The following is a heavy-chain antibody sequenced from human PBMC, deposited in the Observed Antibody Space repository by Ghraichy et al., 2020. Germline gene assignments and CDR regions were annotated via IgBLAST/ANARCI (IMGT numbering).Heavy chain of an antibody. CDR1: GFTFSSYS. J-gene: IGHJ4*02. D-gene: IGHD1-26*01. V-gene: IGHV3-48*02. CDR3: ARGGIGSGSYAFGD. CDR2: ISSSSSTI. Sequence: ETLSLTCAASGFTFSSYSMNWVRQAPGKGLEWVSYISSSSSTIFYADSVKGRFTISRDNAKNSLYLQMNSLRDEDTAVYYCARGGIGSGSYAFGDWGLGTLVTVSS.